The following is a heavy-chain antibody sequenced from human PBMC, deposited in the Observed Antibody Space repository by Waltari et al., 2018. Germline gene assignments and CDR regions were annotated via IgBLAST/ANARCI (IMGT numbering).Heavy chain of an antibody. CDR1: GGSISSSSYY. D-gene: IGHD3-22*01. J-gene: IGHJ4*02. CDR3: AREYYYDSSGYVAP. V-gene: IGHV4-39*07. Sequence: QLQLQESGPGLVKPSETLSLTCTVSGGSISSSSYYWGWIRQPPGKGLEWIGSIYYSGSTYYNPSLKSRVTISVVTSKNQFSLKLSSVTAADTAVYYCAREYYYDSSGYVAPWGQGTLVTVSS. CDR2: IYYSGST.